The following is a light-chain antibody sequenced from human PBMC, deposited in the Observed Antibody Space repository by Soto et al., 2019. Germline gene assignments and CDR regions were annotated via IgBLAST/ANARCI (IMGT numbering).Light chain of an antibody. CDR2: GAS. Sequence: EIVMTQSPATLSVSPGERATLSCRASQSVSSNLAWYQQKPGQAPRLLIYGASTRATGIPARFSGSGSGTEFNLTISSLQSEDCAIYFCQQYNNWPPDRTFGQGTKVEIK. CDR1: QSVSSN. CDR3: QQYNNWPPDRT. J-gene: IGKJ1*01. V-gene: IGKV3-15*01.